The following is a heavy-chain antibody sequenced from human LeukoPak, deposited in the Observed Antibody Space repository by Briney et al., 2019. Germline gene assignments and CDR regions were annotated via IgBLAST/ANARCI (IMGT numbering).Heavy chain of an antibody. D-gene: IGHD6-13*01. CDR1: GFTFSSYS. Sequence: GGSLRPSCAASGFTFSSYSMNWVRQAPGKGLEWVSSISSSSSYIYYADSVKGRFTISRDNAKNSLYLQMNSLRAEDTAVYYCARATPIAAAAIDYWGQGTLVTVSP. V-gene: IGHV3-21*01. J-gene: IGHJ4*02. CDR2: ISSSSSYI. CDR3: ARATPIAAAAIDY.